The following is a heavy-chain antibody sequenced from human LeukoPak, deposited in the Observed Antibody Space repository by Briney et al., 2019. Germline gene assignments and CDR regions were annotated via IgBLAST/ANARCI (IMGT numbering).Heavy chain of an antibody. CDR2: ISSSSSTI. J-gene: IGHJ3*02. D-gene: IGHD3-22*01. V-gene: IGHV3-48*02. CDR1: GFTFSSYS. Sequence: PGGSLRLSCAASGFTFSSYSMNWVRQAPGKGLEWVSYISSSSSTIYYADSVKGRFTISRDNAKNSLYLQMNSLRDEDTAVYYCVSSSYYDSSGYYYVGDAFDIWGQGTMVTVSS. CDR3: VSSSYYDSSGYYYVGDAFDI.